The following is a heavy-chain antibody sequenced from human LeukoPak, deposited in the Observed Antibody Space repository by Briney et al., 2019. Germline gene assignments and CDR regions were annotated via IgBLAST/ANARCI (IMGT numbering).Heavy chain of an antibody. V-gene: IGHV3-53*01. CDR3: ARVRLDRSERNLDAFEN. J-gene: IGHJ3*02. D-gene: IGHD1-14*01. CDR1: EFTVGSNY. CDR2: IYSGGST. Sequence: GGSLRLSCAASEFTVGSNYMSWVRQAPGKGLEWVSSIYSGGSTYYADSVKGRFTISRDNSKNMVYLQMNSLRAEDTAVYFCARVRLDRSERNLDAFENWGQGTMVTVSS.